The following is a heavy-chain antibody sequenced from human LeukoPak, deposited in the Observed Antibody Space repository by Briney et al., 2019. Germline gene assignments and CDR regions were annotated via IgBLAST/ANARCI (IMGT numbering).Heavy chain of an antibody. D-gene: IGHD3-22*01. V-gene: IGHV4-4*07. CDR2: LYTSGST. CDR1: GDSISSYY. J-gene: IGHJ4*02. Sequence: PSETLSLTCNVSGDSISSYYCSWIRQPAGKGLEWIGRLYTSGSTNHNPSLKSRITMSVDTSKNQFSLKLSSVTAADTAVYYCARDRSGSSGYYSSFDYWGQGILVTVSS. CDR3: ARDRSGSSGYYSSFDY.